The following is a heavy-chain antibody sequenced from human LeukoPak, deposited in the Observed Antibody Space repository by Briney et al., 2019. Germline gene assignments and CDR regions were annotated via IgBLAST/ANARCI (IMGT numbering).Heavy chain of an antibody. CDR2: INPNSGDT. V-gene: IGHV1-2*02. D-gene: IGHD3-10*01. CDR3: ARGRLGSGSQYDAFDI. Sequence: AASVKVSCKASGYTFTGYYMHWVRQAPGQGLEWMGWINPNSGDTNYAQKFQGRVTMTRDTSISTAYMELSRLTSDDTAVFYCARGRLGSGSQYDAFDIWGQGTMVTVSS. J-gene: IGHJ3*02. CDR1: GYTFTGYY.